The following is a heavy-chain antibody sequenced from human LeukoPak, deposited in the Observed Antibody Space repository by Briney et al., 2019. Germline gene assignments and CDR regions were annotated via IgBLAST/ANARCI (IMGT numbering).Heavy chain of an antibody. CDR3: ARRSRYYYGSGSYFFRDENYYYMDV. D-gene: IGHD3-10*01. Sequence: PSETLSLTCAVYGGSFSGYYWSWIRQPPGKGLEWIGEINHSGSTNYNPSLKSRVTISVDTSKNQFSLKLSSVTAADTAVYYCARRSRYYYGSGSYFFRDENYYYMDVWGKGTTVTISS. CDR2: INHSGST. V-gene: IGHV4-34*01. CDR1: GGSFSGYY. J-gene: IGHJ6*03.